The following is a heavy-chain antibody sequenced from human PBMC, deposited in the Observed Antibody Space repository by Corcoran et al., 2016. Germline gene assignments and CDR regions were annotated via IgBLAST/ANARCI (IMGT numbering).Heavy chain of an antibody. CDR3: ASRGATGRAFDI. CDR2: ISSSGGTM. V-gene: IGHV3-11*01. Sequence: QVQLVESGGGLVKPGGSLRLSCSASGFTFSDHYMSWIRQAPGKGLEWFSHISSSGGTMYQVDVVKGRFIISRDNAKNSLYLQMNSLQAEDTAVYYCASRGATGRAFDIWGQGTMVTVSS. CDR1: GFTFSDHY. J-gene: IGHJ3*02.